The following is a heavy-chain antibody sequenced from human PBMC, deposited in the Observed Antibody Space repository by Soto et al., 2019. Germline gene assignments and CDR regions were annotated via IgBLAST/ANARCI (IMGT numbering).Heavy chain of an antibody. CDR1: GFTFSSYG. CDR3: AKDGVESGYSYGFYFDY. D-gene: IGHD5-18*01. Sequence: QVQLVESGGGVVQPGRSLRLSCAASGFTFSSYGMHWVRQAPGKGLEWVAVISYDGSNKYYADSVKGRFTISRDNSKNTLYLQMNSLRAEDTAVYYCAKDGVESGYSYGFYFDYWGQGTLVTVSS. V-gene: IGHV3-30*18. CDR2: ISYDGSNK. J-gene: IGHJ4*02.